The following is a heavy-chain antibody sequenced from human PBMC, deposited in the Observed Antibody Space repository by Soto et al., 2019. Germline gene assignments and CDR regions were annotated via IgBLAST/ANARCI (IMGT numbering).Heavy chain of an antibody. CDR3: ARDALTGDRGVPGY. D-gene: IGHD7-27*01. J-gene: IGHJ4*02. V-gene: IGHV4-31*03. Sequence: QVQLQESGPGLVKPSQTLSLTCTVSGGSISSGGYYWLWIRQHPGKGVEWIGYIYYSGSTYYNPSLKSRVTISVDPSKNQFSLKRSSVTAADTAVYYCARDALTGDRGVPGYWGQGTLVTVST. CDR2: IYYSGST. CDR1: GGSISSGGYY.